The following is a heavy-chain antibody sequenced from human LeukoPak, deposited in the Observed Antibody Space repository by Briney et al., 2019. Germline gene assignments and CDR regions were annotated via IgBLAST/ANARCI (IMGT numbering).Heavy chain of an antibody. J-gene: IGHJ4*02. V-gene: IGHV4-59*01. CDR1: GGSISSYY. CDR3: ARDKTSYSSGWYVGYFDY. Sequence: SETLSLTCTVSGGSISSYYWSWIRQPPGKGLEWIGYIYYSGSTDYNPSLKSRVTISEDTSENQFSLRLSSVTAADTAVYYCARDKTSYSSGWYVGYFDYWSQGTLVTVSS. D-gene: IGHD6-19*01. CDR2: IYYSGST.